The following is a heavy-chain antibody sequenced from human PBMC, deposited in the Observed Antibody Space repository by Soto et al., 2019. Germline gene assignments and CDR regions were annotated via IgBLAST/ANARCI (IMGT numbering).Heavy chain of an antibody. Sequence: EVQLVESGGGLVQPGGSLRLSCAASGFTVSSNYMSWVRQAPGKGLEWVSVIYSGGSTYYADSVKGRFTISRDNSKNTLNLQMNILIAEDTAVYYCARESRSRGWSFDLWGRGTLVTVSS. CDR1: GFTVSSNY. D-gene: IGHD6-13*01. V-gene: IGHV3-66*01. J-gene: IGHJ2*01. CDR2: IYSGGST. CDR3: ARESRSRGWSFDL.